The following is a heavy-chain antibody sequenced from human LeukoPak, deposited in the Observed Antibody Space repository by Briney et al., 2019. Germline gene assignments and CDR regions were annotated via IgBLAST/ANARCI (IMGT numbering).Heavy chain of an antibody. CDR2: THTSGSP. D-gene: IGHD2-2*01. CDR1: GGSMTHYF. CDR3: ARATQRYCSGTTCFPYWFDT. V-gene: IGHV4-4*09. J-gene: IGHJ5*02. Sequence: SETLSLTCTVSGGSMTHYFWNWIRQPPGKGLEWIGYTHTSGSPDYSRSLRSRVTISLDTSKNQFSLMLSSVTAADTAVYFCARATQRYCSGTTCFPYWFDTWGQGTLATVSS.